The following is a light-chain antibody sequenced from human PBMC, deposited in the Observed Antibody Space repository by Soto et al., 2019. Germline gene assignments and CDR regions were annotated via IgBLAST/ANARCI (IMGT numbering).Light chain of an antibody. CDR3: CSYTSTTTLVL. V-gene: IGLV2-14*01. Sequence: QSVLTQPASVSGSPGQSITISCTGTSSDVGDYNFVSWYQQHSGKAPKLMIFEVNNRPSGVSDRFSGSKSGNTASLTISGLQTEDEADYYCCSYTSTTTLVLFGGGTKLTVL. CDR2: EVN. J-gene: IGLJ2*01. CDR1: SSDVGDYNF.